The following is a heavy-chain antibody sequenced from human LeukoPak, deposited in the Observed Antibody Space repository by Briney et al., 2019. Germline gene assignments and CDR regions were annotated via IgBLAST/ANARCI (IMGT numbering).Heavy chain of an antibody. CDR2: ISGRGVST. Sequence: LSGGSLRLSCAASGFTFSNYAMTWVRQAPGKGLEWVAAISGRGVSTSYADSVRGRFTISRDNSKNTLYLQMNSLRGEDTAVYYCAKAASGNWNDVSDYWGQGTLVTVSS. D-gene: IGHD1-20*01. CDR1: GFTFSNYA. J-gene: IGHJ4*02. V-gene: IGHV3-23*01. CDR3: AKAASGNWNDVSDY.